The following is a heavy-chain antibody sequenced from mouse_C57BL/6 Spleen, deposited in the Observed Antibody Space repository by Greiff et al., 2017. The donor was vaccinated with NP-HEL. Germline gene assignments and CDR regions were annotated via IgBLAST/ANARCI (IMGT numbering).Heavy chain of an antibody. J-gene: IGHJ4*01. CDR2: INPNNGGT. Sequence: VQLKQSGPELVKPGASVKMSCKASGYTFTDYNMHWVKQSHGKSLEWIGYINPNNGGTSYNQKFKGKATLTVNKSSSTAYMELRSLTSEDSAVYYCASNLYYAMDYWGQGTSVTVSS. CDR1: GYTFTDYN. V-gene: IGHV1-22*01. CDR3: ASNLYYAMDY.